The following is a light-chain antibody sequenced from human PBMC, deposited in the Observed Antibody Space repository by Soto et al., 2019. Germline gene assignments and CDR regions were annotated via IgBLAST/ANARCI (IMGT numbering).Light chain of an antibody. J-gene: IGLJ1*01. V-gene: IGLV2-14*01. CDR3: SSYTTSNTRQIV. CDR1: SSDVCTYDY. Sequence: QSALTQPASVSGSPGQSIAISCTGTSSDVCTYDYVSWYQQYPDKAPKLIIYDVTNRPSGVSNPFSGSKSGNTASLTIPGLQPEDEADYYCSSYTTSNTRQIVFGTGTKVSVL. CDR2: DVT.